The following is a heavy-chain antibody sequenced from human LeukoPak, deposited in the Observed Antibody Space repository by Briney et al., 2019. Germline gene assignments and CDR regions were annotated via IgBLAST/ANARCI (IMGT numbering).Heavy chain of an antibody. CDR3: ARGVASYAFDI. CDR2: IYYSGCT. CDR1: GGSISSYY. V-gene: IGHV4-59*01. Sequence: SETLSLTCTVSGGSISSYYWSWIRQPPGKGLEWIGYIYYSGCTNYNPSLKSRVTISVDTSKNQFSLKLSSVTAADTAVYYCARGVASYAFDIWGQGTMVTVSS. D-gene: IGHD3-3*01. J-gene: IGHJ3*02.